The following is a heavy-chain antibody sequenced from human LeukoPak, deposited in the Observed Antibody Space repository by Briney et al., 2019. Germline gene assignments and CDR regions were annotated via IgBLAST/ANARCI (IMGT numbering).Heavy chain of an antibody. V-gene: IGHV3-30-3*01. D-gene: IGHD3-22*01. CDR2: ISYDGSNK. CDR1: GFTFSSYA. Sequence: GGSLRLSCAASGFTFSSYAMHWVRQAPGKGLEWMAVISYDGSNKYYADSVKGRFTISRDNSKNTLYLQMNSLRAEDTAVYYCARASDYYDSSGYYQGSYYFDYWGQGTLVTVSS. J-gene: IGHJ4*02. CDR3: ARASDYYDSSGYYQGSYYFDY.